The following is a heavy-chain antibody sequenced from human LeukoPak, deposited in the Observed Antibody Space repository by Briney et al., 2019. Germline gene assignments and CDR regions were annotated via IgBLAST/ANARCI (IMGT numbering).Heavy chain of an antibody. V-gene: IGHV1-69*01. CDR1: GGTFSNYA. CDR3: ARPRTYYDFWRGYPPFDY. Sequence: ASVKVSCKASGGTFSNYAISWVRQAPGQGLEWMGGIITNFGTTNYAQKYQGRVTITADESTSSVYMELSSLRSEDTAVYYCARPRTYYDFWRGYPPFDYWGQGTLVTVSS. J-gene: IGHJ4*02. CDR2: IITNFGTT. D-gene: IGHD3-3*01.